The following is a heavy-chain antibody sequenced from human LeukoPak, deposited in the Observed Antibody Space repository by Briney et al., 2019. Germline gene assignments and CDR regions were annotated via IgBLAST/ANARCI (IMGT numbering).Heavy chain of an antibody. V-gene: IGHV4-34*01. Sequence: SETLSLTCAVYGGSFSGYYWSWIRQPPGKGLEWIGEINHSGSTNYNPSLKSRVTISVDTSKNQFSLKLSSVTAADTAVYYCARGRYSSSWPGNWFDPWGQGTLVTVSS. CDR2: INHSGST. D-gene: IGHD6-13*01. J-gene: IGHJ5*02. CDR1: GGSFSGYY. CDR3: ARGRYSSSWPGNWFDP.